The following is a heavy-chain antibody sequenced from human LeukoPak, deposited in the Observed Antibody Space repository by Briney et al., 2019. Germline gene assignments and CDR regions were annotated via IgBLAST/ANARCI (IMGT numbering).Heavy chain of an antibody. Sequence: GSLRLSCAASGFTLGSYWMSWVRPPPGRGLEWMGSTYYSGSTYYNPSLKSRVTISVDTSKKQFSLKLSSVTAADTAVYYCARVGYSSSWYGGYYFDYWGQGTLVTVSS. CDR1: GFTLGSYW. CDR2: TYYSGST. D-gene: IGHD6-13*01. V-gene: IGHV4-39*07. J-gene: IGHJ4*02. CDR3: ARVGYSSSWYGGYYFDY.